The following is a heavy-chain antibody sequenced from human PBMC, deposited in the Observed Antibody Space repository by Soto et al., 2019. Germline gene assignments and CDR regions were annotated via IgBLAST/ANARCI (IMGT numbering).Heavy chain of an antibody. CDR3: ARKGSGDYALDY. Sequence: QITLKESGPTLVKPTQTLTLTCTLSGFSLSTSGVGVGWIRQSPGKALEWLAVIYWDDVKHYSPSLERRLTITKDTSESEVVLIMTNMDPVDTATYYCARKGSGDYALDYWGQGILVTVSS. D-gene: IGHD4-17*01. CDR2: IYWDDVK. V-gene: IGHV2-5*02. CDR1: GFSLSTSGVG. J-gene: IGHJ4*02.